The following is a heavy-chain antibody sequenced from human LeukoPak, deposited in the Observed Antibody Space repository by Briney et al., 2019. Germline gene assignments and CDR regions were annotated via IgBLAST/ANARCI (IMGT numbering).Heavy chain of an antibody. CDR3: ARATPYAFDI. CDR2: IYYSGST. D-gene: IGHD4-11*01. J-gene: IGHJ3*02. V-gene: IGHV4-59*01. CDR1: GGSISSYY. Sequence: SETLSLTCTVSGGSISSYYWSWIRQPPGKGLEWIGYIYYSGSTNYNPSLKSQVTISVDTSKNQFSLKLSSVTAADTAVYYCARATPYAFDIWGQGTMVTVSS.